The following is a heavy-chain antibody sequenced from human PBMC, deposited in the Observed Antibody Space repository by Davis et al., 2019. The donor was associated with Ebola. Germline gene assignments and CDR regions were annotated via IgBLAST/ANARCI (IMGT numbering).Heavy chain of an antibody. J-gene: IGHJ6*02. CDR2: ISGSGGST. D-gene: IGHD5-18*01. Sequence: GESLKISCAASGFTFSSYAMSWVRQAPGKGLEWVSAISGSGGSTYYADSVKGRFTISRDNPKNTLYLQMNSLRAEDTAVYYCAKGGYSYGYRSGMDVWGQGTTVTVSS. V-gene: IGHV3-23*01. CDR3: AKGGYSYGYRSGMDV. CDR1: GFTFSSYA.